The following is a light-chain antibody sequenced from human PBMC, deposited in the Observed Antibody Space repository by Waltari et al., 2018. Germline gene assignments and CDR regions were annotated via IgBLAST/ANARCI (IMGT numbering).Light chain of an antibody. V-gene: IGLV2-11*01. J-gene: IGLJ2*01. CDR2: DVN. Sequence: QSALTQRRAVSGAPGQSVTISCTGTSSDVGGYNHVSWYQQHPGKAPKLRIYDVNKPPSGFPDRFTCSKSCNPASRTISGLHAEDDPYYSFCSYTGSYTSVVFGAGTSLTVL. CDR1: SSDVGGYNH. CDR3: CSYTGSYTSVV.